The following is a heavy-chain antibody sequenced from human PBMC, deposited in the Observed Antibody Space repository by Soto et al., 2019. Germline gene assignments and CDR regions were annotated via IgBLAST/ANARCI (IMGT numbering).Heavy chain of an antibody. V-gene: IGHV1-8*01. J-gene: IGHJ3*02. Sequence: ASVKVSCKASGYTFTSYDINWVRQATGQGLEWMGWMNPNSGNTGYAQKFQGRVTMTRNTSISTAYMELSSLRSEDTAVYYCAREHCSGGSCYTGGVAFDIRGQGTMVTVS. CDR1: GYTFTSYD. D-gene: IGHD2-15*01. CDR2: MNPNSGNT. CDR3: AREHCSGGSCYTGGVAFDI.